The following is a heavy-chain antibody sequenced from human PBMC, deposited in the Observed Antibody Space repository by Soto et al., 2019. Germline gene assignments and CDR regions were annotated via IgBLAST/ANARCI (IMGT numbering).Heavy chain of an antibody. CDR2: INPTDGSV. CDR3: ARDFGRHGAVDTTGWFDP. Sequence: QVQLVQSGAEVKKPGASVKVSCTASGYTFKSFYMHWVRQAPGQGLEWIGMINPTDGSVSFAKKFQARVKLTTDRPTSTVYMELSSLKREDTAVYFCARDFGRHGAVDTTGWFDPWGQGTLVTVSS. D-gene: IGHD3-3*01. CDR1: GYTFKSFY. V-gene: IGHV1-46*02. J-gene: IGHJ5*02.